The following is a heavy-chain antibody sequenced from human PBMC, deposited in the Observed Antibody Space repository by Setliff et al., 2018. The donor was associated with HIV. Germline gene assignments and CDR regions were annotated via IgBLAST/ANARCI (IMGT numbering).Heavy chain of an antibody. CDR1: GYTLTELS. D-gene: IGHD6-19*01. V-gene: IGHV1-24*01. CDR2: FDPEDGDT. J-gene: IGHJ4*02. Sequence: GASVKVSCKVSGYTLTELSMHWVRQAPGKGLEWMGRFDPEDGDTIYAQKFQGRVTMTEDTSADTAYMELSSLRSEDTAVYDCATAKEVWLAEGGFDYWGQGTRVTVSS. CDR3: ATAKEVWLAEGGFDY.